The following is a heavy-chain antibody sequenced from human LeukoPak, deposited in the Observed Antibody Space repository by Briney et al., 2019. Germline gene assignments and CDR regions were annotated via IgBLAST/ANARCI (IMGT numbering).Heavy chain of an antibody. CDR1: GFTFSSYA. CDR2: ISYEGSNK. CDR3: AREYCSGGSCYYYYGMDV. V-gene: IGHV3-30*04. J-gene: IGHJ6*02. D-gene: IGHD2-15*01. Sequence: GGSLRLSCAASGFTFSSYAMHWVRQAPGKGLEWVAVISYEGSNKYYADSVKGRFTISRDNSKNTLYLQMNSLRAEDTAVYYCAREYCSGGSCYYYYGMDVWGQGTTVTVSS.